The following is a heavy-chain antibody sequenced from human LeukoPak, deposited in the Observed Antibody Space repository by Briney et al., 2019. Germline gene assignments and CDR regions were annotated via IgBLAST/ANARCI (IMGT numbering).Heavy chain of an antibody. CDR3: ARGLGLDEYYYDSSGYLDY. CDR1: GGSISSSFYY. J-gene: IGHJ4*02. V-gene: IGHV4-39*07. D-gene: IGHD3-22*01. Sequence: SETLSLTCTVSGGSISSSFYYWGWIRQPPGKGLEWIGSIYYSGSTYYNPSLKSRVTISVDTSKNQFSLKLRSVTAADTAVYYCARGLGLDEYYYDSSGYLDYWGQGTLVTVSS. CDR2: IYYSGST.